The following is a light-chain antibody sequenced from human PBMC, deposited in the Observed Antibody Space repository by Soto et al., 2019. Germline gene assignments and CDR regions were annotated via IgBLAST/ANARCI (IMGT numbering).Light chain of an antibody. J-gene: IGKJ5*01. Sequence: IQMTQSPSSLSASLGDRVTITCRASQSISNFLNWVQHKPGNAPEVLISAASTLQSGVPPRFSGSESGTDFTLTISCLQSEDFATYYCQQYYSYPITFGQGTRLEIK. CDR1: QSISNF. CDR2: AAS. CDR3: QQYYSYPIT. V-gene: IGKV1-16*01.